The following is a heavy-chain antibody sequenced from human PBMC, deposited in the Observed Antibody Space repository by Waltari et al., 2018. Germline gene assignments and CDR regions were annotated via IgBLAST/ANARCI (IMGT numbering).Heavy chain of an antibody. Sequence: QVQLVQSGAEVKKPGASVKVSCKASGYTFTGYYMHWVRQAPGQGLEWIGWINPNSCGTHYAQKFQGRVTMTRDTSISTAYMELSRLRSDDTAVYYCARGEDGDYVTDYWGQGTLVTVSS. D-gene: IGHD4-17*01. V-gene: IGHV1-2*02. CDR2: INPNSCGT. CDR1: GYTFTGYY. J-gene: IGHJ4*02. CDR3: ARGEDGDYVTDY.